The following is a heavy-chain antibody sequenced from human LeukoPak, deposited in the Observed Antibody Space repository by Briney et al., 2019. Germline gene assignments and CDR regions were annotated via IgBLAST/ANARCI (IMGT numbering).Heavy chain of an antibody. CDR2: IIPIFHTA. D-gene: IGHD3-22*01. V-gene: IGHV1-69*01. J-gene: IGHJ4*02. CDR1: GGDFSTYT. Sequence: SVKVSCKASGGDFSTYTINWVRQAPGQGLEWMGGIIPIFHTANYAHKFQGRVTITADESARTAYMELSSLGSDDTAVYYCARDHDSNVYYAQFAYWGQGTLVTVSS. CDR3: ARDHDSNVYYAQFAY.